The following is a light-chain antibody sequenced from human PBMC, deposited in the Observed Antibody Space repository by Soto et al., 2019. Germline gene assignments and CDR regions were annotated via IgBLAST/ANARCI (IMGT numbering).Light chain of an antibody. V-gene: IGLV2-23*01. CDR1: SSDVGSYNL. J-gene: IGLJ1*01. CDR2: EGS. Sequence: SVLTQPASVSGSHGQWITISCTGTSSDVGSYNLVSWYQQHPGKAPKLMIYEGSKRPSGVSNRFSGSKSGNTASLTISGLQAEDEADYYCSSYAGSSTYVFGTGTRSPS. CDR3: SSYAGSSTYV.